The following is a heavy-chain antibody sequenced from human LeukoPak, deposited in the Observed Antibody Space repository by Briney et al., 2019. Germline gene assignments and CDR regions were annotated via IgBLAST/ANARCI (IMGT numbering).Heavy chain of an antibody. J-gene: IGHJ3*02. CDR3: VRHHKYCSSTSCYKVGDPTDAFAI. CDR2: VFYTGST. Sequence: SETLSLTCIVSGASIRNYNNYWGWIRQPPGKGLEWIGSVFYTGSTYYNPSLQSRITVSVDTSKNQFSLKLTSVTAADTAVYYCVRHHKYCSSTSCYKVGDPTDAFAIWGLGTMVIVAS. V-gene: IGHV4-39*01. CDR1: GASIRNYNNY. D-gene: IGHD2-2*01.